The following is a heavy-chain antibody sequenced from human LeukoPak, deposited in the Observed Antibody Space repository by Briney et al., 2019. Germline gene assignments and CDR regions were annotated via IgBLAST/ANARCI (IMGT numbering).Heavy chain of an antibody. CDR3: ARTMVRGVTPFDY. CDR1: VGSFSGYY. V-gene: IGHV4-34*01. Sequence: SETLSLTCAVYVGSFSGYYWSWIRQPPGKGLEWIGEINHSGSTNYNPSLKSRVTISVDTSKNQFSLKLSSVTAADTAVYYCARTMVRGVTPFDYWGQGTLVTVSS. D-gene: IGHD3-10*01. CDR2: INHSGST. J-gene: IGHJ4*02.